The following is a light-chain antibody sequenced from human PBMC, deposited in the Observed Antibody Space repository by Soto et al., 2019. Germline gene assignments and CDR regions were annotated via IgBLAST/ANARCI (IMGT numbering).Light chain of an antibody. CDR1: SSDIGAYIY. J-gene: IGLJ1*01. CDR3: SSYTTSDTLCV. Sequence: QSVLTQPPSASGSPGQSVTISCTGTSSDIGAYIYVSWYQQHPGKAPKLMISEVSRRPSGVPERFSGSKSGNTASLTVSGLQADDEAHYYCSSYTTSDTLCVFGTGTKVTVL. CDR2: EVS. V-gene: IGLV2-8*01.